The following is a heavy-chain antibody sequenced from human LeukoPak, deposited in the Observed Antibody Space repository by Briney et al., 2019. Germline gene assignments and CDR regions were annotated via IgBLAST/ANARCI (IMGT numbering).Heavy chain of an antibody. CDR3: ARALVDSSFDY. V-gene: IGHV3-33*08. J-gene: IGHJ4*02. CDR2: IWYDGSNK. CDR1: GFTFNSFA. Sequence: GSLRLSCAASGFTFNSFAINWVRQAPGKGLEWVAVIWYDGSNKYYADSVKGRFTISRDNSKNTLYLQMNSLRAEDTAVYYCARALVDSSFDYWGQGTLVTVSS. D-gene: IGHD3-22*01.